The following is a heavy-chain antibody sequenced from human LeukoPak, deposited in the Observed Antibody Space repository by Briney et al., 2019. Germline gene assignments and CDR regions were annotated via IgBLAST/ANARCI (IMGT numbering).Heavy chain of an antibody. Sequence: GASVKVSCKASGHSFTSYGVSWVRQATGQGLEWMGWISTYSGNTNYAQKFQGRVTMTTDTSTSTAYMELRSLRSDDTAVYYCARDRTGGDLDIWGQGTMVIVSS. CDR3: ARDRTGGDLDI. D-gene: IGHD3-16*01. V-gene: IGHV1-18*04. J-gene: IGHJ3*02. CDR1: GHSFTSYG. CDR2: ISTYSGNT.